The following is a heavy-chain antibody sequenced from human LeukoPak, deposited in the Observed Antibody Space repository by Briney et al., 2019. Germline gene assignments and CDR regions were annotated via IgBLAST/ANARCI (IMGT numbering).Heavy chain of an antibody. J-gene: IGHJ3*02. CDR1: GFTFSSYG. D-gene: IGHD4-17*01. Sequence: PGRSLRLSCAASGFTFSSYGMHWVRQAPGKGLEWVAVISYDGSNKYYADSVKGRFTISRDNSKNTLYLQMNSLRAEDTAVYYCAKDPSTVTTGVFDIWGQGTMVSVSS. CDR3: AKDPSTVTTGVFDI. CDR2: ISYDGSNK. V-gene: IGHV3-30*18.